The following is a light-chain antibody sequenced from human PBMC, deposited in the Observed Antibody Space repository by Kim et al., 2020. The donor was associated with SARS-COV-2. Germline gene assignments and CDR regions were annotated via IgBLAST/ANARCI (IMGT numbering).Light chain of an antibody. CDR1: RSVSSIY. V-gene: IGKV3-20*01. Sequence: EIVLTQSPGTLSLSPGERATLSCRASRSVSSIYLAWYQQKSGQAPRLLIYGASSRATGTPDRFSGSGSGTDFTLTISRLEPEDFAVYYCQQYGRSPLTFGGGTKVDIK. CDR3: QQYGRSPLT. J-gene: IGKJ4*01. CDR2: GAS.